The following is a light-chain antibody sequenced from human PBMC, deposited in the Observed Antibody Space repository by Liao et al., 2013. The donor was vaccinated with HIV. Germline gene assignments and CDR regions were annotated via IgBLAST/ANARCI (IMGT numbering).Light chain of an antibody. CDR3: QVWDSNSDHPYV. CDR1: TLANTY. V-gene: IGLV3-1*01. CDR2: QDK. J-gene: IGLJ1*01. Sequence: SYELTQPPSVSVSPGQTASITCSGETLANTYAYWYQQKPGQSPVLVIYQDKKRASGIPERFSGSNSGNTATLSISRVEAGDEADYYCQVWDSNSDHPYVFGSGTKVTVL.